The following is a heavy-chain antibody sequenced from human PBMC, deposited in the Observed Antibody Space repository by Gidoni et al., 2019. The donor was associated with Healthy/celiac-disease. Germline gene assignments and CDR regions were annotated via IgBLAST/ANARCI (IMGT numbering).Heavy chain of an antibody. J-gene: IGHJ5*02. CDR2: IYYSGST. CDR3: ASQPFEYSSSPFDP. CDR1: GGSISSYY. D-gene: IGHD6-6*01. Sequence: QVQLQESGPGLVKPSETLSLTCTVSGGSISSYYWSWIRQPPGKGLEWIGYIYYSGSTNYNPSLKSRVTISVDTSKNQFSLKLSSVTAADTAVYYCASQPFEYSSSPFDPWGQGTLVTVSS. V-gene: IGHV4-59*08.